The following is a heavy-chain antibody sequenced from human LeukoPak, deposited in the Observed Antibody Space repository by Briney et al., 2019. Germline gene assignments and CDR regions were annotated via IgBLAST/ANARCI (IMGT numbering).Heavy chain of an antibody. CDR3: ARSYYDSGAFDI. CDR2: INPSGGST. D-gene: IGHD3-22*01. J-gene: IGHJ3*02. V-gene: IGHV1-46*01. Sequence: ASVKVSCKASGYTFTSYYMHWVRHAPGQGLEWMGIINPSGGSTSYALKFQGRVTMTRDTSTSTVYMELSSLRSEDTAVYYCARSYYDSGAFDIWGQGTMVTVSS. CDR1: GYTFTSYY.